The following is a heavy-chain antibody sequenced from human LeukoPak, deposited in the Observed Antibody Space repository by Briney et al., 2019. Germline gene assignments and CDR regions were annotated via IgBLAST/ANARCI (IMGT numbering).Heavy chain of an antibody. CDR3: ARGESFYYYYMDV. CDR2: IYNNGTT. CDR1: GASMSSFY. J-gene: IGHJ6*03. Sequence: PSETLSLTCTVSGASMSSFYWTWIRQPPGKGLEWIGLIYNNGTTYYNPSPKSRVTISVDTSNNQFSLKLRSVTAADTAVYYCARGESFYYYYMDVWGKGTTVTVSS. V-gene: IGHV4-59*01.